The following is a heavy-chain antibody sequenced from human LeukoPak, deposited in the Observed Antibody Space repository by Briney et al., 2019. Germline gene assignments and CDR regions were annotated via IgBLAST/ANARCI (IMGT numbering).Heavy chain of an antibody. Sequence: GGSLRLSGAASGFTFSSYAMSWVRQAPGKGLEWVSAISGSGGSTYYADSVKGRFTISRDNAKNSLYLQMNSLRAEDTAVYYCARDHAYCSSTSCYWSPVSYYYYGMDVWGQGTTVTVSS. D-gene: IGHD2-2*01. CDR1: GFTFSSYA. V-gene: IGHV3-23*01. CDR3: ARDHAYCSSTSCYWSPVSYYYYGMDV. CDR2: ISGSGGST. J-gene: IGHJ6*02.